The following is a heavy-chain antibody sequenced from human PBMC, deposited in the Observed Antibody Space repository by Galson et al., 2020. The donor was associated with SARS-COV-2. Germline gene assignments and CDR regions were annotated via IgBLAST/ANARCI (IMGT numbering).Heavy chain of an antibody. CDR3: ARDPIFGVVTPTPGDY. CDR1: GFTVSSNY. J-gene: IGHJ4*02. CDR2: IYSGGST. Sequence: GGSLRLSCAASGFTVSSNYMSWVRQAPGKGLEWVSVIYSGGSTYYADSVKGRFTISRDNSKNTLYLQMNSLRAEDTAVYYCARDPIFGVVTPTPGDYWGQGTLVTVSS. V-gene: IGHV3-53*01. D-gene: IGHD3-3*01.